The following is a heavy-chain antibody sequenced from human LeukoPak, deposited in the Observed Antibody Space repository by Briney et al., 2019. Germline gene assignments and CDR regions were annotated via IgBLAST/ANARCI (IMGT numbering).Heavy chain of an antibody. V-gene: IGHV4-38-2*02. CDR1: GYSISSGYY. CDR2: IYHSGST. CDR3: ARVGKSRYFDY. D-gene: IGHD3-3*01. Sequence: SETLSLTCTVSGYSISSGYYWGWIRPPPGKGLEWIGSIYHSGSTYYNPSLKSRVTISVDTSKNQFSLKLSSVTAADTAVYYCARVGKSRYFDYWGQGTLVTVSP. J-gene: IGHJ4*02.